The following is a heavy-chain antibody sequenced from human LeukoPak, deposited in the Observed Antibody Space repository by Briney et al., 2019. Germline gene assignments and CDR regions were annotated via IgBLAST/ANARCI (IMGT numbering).Heavy chain of an antibody. CDR2: ISGSGGGGSS. Sequence: TGGSLRLSCAASGFTFSDYYMSWVRQAPGKGLEWVSTISGSGGGGSSYYADSVKGRFTISRDASKNTLYLQMNSLRAEDTAVYYCAKDSLVVVPAAIVGFDYWGQGNLVTVSS. CDR3: AKDSLVVVPAAIVGFDY. D-gene: IGHD2-2*02. J-gene: IGHJ4*02. CDR1: GFTFSDYY. V-gene: IGHV3-23*01.